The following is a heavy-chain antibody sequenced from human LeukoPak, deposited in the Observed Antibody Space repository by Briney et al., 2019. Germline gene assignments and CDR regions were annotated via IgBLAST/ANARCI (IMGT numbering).Heavy chain of an antibody. CDR3: VSTRFDY. V-gene: IGHV3-30*03. CDR2: ISYDGSNK. CDR1: GFTFSSYG. J-gene: IGHJ4*02. Sequence: GGSLRLSCAASGFTFSSYGMHWVRQAPGKGLEWVAVISYDGSNKYYADSVKGRFTISRDNSKNTLYLQMNSLRAEDTAVYYCVSTRFDYWGPGTLVIVSS. D-gene: IGHD4-11*01.